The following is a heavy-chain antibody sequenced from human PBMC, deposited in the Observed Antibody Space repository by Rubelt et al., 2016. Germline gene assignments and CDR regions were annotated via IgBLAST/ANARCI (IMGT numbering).Heavy chain of an antibody. CDR2: ISSSGST. CDR1: GGSTNSGAYY. J-gene: IGHJ4*02. V-gene: IGHV4-31*03. CDR3: TRDGVRSSGPHDS. Sequence: QLHLQESGPGLVKPSETLSLTCTVSGGSTNSGAYYWGWIRQPPGKGLEWIGYISSSGSTYYNPPLRSRVTMSLDTSENRFSLKLSDVTAADTAVYYCTRDGVRSSGPHDSWGQGTLVTVSS. D-gene: IGHD3-22*01.